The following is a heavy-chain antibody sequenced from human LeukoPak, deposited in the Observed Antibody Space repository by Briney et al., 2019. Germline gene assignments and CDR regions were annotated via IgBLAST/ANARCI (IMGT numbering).Heavy chain of an antibody. CDR3: ARGRGNMGCYYYMDV. J-gene: IGHJ6*03. Sequence: SETLSLTCAVYGGSFSGYYWSWIRQPPGKGLEWIGEINHSGSTNYNPSLKSRVTISVDTSKNQFSLKLSSVTAADTAVYYCARGRGNMGCYYYMDVWGKGTTVTVSS. V-gene: IGHV4-34*01. D-gene: IGHD2/OR15-2a*01. CDR2: INHSGST. CDR1: GGSFSGYY.